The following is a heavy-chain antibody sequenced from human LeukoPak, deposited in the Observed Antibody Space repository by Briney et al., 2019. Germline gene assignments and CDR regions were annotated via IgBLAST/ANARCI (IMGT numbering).Heavy chain of an antibody. CDR1: GFTFSSYA. CDR3: ARDRHVGYGSGSYYDY. Sequence: GGSLRLSCAASGFTFSSYAMHWVRQAPGKGLEWVAVISYDGSNKYYADSAKGRFTISRDNSKNTLYLQMNSLRAEDTAVYYCARDRHVGYGSGSYYDYWGQGTLVTVSS. CDR2: ISYDGSNK. V-gene: IGHV3-30*04. D-gene: IGHD3-10*01. J-gene: IGHJ4*02.